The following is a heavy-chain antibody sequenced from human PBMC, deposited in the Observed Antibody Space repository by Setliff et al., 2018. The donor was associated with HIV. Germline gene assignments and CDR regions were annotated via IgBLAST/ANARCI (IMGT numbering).Heavy chain of an antibody. J-gene: IGHJ4*02. CDR3: ARKGD. CDR1: GGSFSGYY. V-gene: IGHV3-23*05. Sequence: TSETLSLTCAVYGGSFSGYYWSWVRQAPGKGLEWVSAVSNTGRRTFYADSVKGRFTISKDNFENVVYLQMNSLRAEDTAVYYCARKGDWGQGTLVTVSS. CDR2: VSNTGRRT.